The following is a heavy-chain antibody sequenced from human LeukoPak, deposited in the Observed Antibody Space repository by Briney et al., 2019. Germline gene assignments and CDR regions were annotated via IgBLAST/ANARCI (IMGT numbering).Heavy chain of an antibody. Sequence: PGGSLRLSCAASGFTFSSYSMNWVRQGPGKGLEWVSSICSNSIYIYYADSVKGRFTISRDNAKNSLFLQMNSLRAEDTAVYYCAREGGSTKYHFDYWGQGTLVTVSS. CDR1: GFTFSSYS. CDR3: AREGGSTKYHFDY. CDR2: ICSNSIYI. J-gene: IGHJ4*02. V-gene: IGHV3-21*01. D-gene: IGHD2-8*01.